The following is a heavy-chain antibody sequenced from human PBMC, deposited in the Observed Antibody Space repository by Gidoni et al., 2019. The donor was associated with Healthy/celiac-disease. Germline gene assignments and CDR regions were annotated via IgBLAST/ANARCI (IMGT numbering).Heavy chain of an antibody. J-gene: IGHJ3*02. V-gene: IGHV3-64D*09. D-gene: IGHD3-22*01. CDR1: GFTFSSYA. Sequence: EVQLVESGGGLVQPGGSLRLSCSASGFTFSSYAMHWVRQAPGKGLEYVSAISSNGGSTYYADSVKGRFTISRDNSKNTLYLQMSSLRAEDTAVYYCVKDRAFTRAYDSSGYYSHLDAFDIWGQGTMVTVSS. CDR2: ISSNGGST. CDR3: VKDRAFTRAYDSSGYYSHLDAFDI.